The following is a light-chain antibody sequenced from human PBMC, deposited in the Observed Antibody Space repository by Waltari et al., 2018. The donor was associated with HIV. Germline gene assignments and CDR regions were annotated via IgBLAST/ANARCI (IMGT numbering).Light chain of an antibody. CDR1: SSAVGGYNF. Sequence: QSALTQPPSASGSPGQSVTISCPGTSSAVGGYNFASWYQQQPVTAPKPMIYEVSKRPSGVPDRFSGSKSGNTASLTVSGLQAEDEADYYCSSYAGSNNFVVFGGGTRLTVL. CDR3: SSYAGSNNFVV. V-gene: IGLV2-8*01. CDR2: EVS. J-gene: IGLJ2*01.